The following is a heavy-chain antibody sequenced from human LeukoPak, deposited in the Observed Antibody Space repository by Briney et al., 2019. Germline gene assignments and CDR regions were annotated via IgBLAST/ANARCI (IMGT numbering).Heavy chain of an antibody. J-gene: IGHJ4*02. CDR2: ISAYNGNT. CDR1: GGTFSSYA. CDR3: ARGSTSDWPLDH. D-gene: IGHD2-2*01. Sequence: AASVKVSCKASGGTFSSYAISWVRQAPGQGLEWMGWISAYNGNTNYAQKLQGRVTMTTDTSTSTAYIELRSLRSEDTAMYFCARGSTSDWPLDHWGQETLVTISS. V-gene: IGHV1-18*01.